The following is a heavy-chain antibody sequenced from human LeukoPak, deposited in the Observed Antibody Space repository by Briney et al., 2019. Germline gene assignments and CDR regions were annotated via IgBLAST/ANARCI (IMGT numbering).Heavy chain of an antibody. CDR1: GGSFSGYY. D-gene: IGHD3-22*01. Sequence: SETLSLTCAVYGGSFSGYYWSWIRQPPGKGLEWIGEINHSGSTNYNPSLKSRVTISVDTSKNQFSLKLSSVTAADTAVYYCARGRRYYDSSGYYYRISHFDYWGQGNPGHRLL. CDR3: ARGRRYYDSSGYYYRISHFDY. J-gene: IGHJ4*02. V-gene: IGHV4-34*01. CDR2: INHSGST.